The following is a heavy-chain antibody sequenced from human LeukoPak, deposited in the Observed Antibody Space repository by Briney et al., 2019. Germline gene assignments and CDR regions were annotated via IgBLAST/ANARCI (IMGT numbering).Heavy chain of an antibody. V-gene: IGHV4-34*01. J-gene: IGHJ3*02. CDR3: ARGWAEGMIVAFDI. CDR2: INHSGST. Sequence: PSETLSLTCAVYGGSFSGYYWSWIRQPPGKGLEWIGEINHSGSTNYNPSLKSRVTISVDTSKNQFSLKLSSVTAADTAVYYCARGWAEGMIVAFDIWGQGTMVTVSS. CDR1: GGSFSGYY. D-gene: IGHD3-22*01.